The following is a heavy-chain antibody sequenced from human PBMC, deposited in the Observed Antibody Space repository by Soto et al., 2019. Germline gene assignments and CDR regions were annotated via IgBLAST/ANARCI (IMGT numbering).Heavy chain of an antibody. J-gene: IGHJ6*02. CDR2: IKQDGSEK. Sequence: VGSLRLSCAASGFTFSSYWMSWVRQAPGKGLEWVANIKQDGSEKYYVDSVEGRFTISRDNAKNSLYLQMNSLRAEDTAVYYCAMRYYYYGMDVWGQGTTVTVSS. V-gene: IGHV3-7*01. CDR3: AMRYYYYGMDV. CDR1: GFTFSSYW.